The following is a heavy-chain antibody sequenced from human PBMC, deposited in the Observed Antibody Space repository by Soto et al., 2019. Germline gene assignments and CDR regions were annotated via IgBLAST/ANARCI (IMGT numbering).Heavy chain of an antibody. V-gene: IGHV1-2*02. D-gene: IGHD6-19*01. CDR3: AREASAVISPDY. J-gene: IGHJ4*02. CDR1: GYIFTAYS. CDR2: FNPNSGDT. Sequence: ASVKVSCKASGYIFTAYSMHWVRQAPGQGLEWVGWFNPNSGDTIYAQKFQGRVTLTGDTSISTAYMELYSLTSDDTAVYYCAREASAVISPDYWGQGTLVTVSS.